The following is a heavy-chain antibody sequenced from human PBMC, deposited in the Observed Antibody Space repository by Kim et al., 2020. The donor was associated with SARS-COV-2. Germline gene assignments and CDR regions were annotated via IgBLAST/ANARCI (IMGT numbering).Heavy chain of an antibody. Sequence: YLQTLQDRVTISRDTSASTAYMEVTSLRSEDTAVYYCAREEDFNNYFDYWGQGTLVTVSS. D-gene: IGHD2-15*01. J-gene: IGHJ4*02. V-gene: IGHV1-3*01. CDR3: AREEDFNNYFDY.